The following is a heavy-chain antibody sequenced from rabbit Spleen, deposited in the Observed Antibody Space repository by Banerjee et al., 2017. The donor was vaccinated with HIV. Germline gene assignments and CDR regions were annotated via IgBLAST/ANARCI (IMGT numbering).Heavy chain of an antibody. V-gene: IGHV1S40*01. CDR2: IYTGGSGGI. J-gene: IGHJ4*01. CDR1: GFSFNNYYY. Sequence: QSLEESGGDLVQPGASLTLTCTASGFSFNNYYYIYWVRQAPGKGLEWIGCIYTGGSGGIYYASWATGRFTISKTSSTTVPLQMTSLTAADTATYFCGRSSYAGYAGNDYGINLWGPGTLVTVS. CDR3: GRSSYAGYAGNDYGINL. D-gene: IGHD4-2*01.